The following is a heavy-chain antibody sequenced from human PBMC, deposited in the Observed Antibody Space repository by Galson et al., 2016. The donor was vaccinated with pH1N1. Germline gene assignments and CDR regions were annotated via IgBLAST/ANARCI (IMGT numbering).Heavy chain of an antibody. J-gene: IGHJ4*02. Sequence: SVKVSCKASGYTFASYAINWVRQVPGQGLEWMGWIHTTTGDPSYGQGFTGWFVSSLDTSVTTAYLQICSLKTEDAAVYYCARESYRCSGGSCYFDSWGQGTLVTVSS. D-gene: IGHD2-15*01. CDR1: GYTFASYA. CDR2: IHTTTGDP. CDR3: ARESYRCSGGSCYFDS. V-gene: IGHV7-4-1*01.